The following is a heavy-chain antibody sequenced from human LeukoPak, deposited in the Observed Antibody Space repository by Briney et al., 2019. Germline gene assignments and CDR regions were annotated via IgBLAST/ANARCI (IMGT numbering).Heavy chain of an antibody. D-gene: IGHD4-23*01. CDR2: INHSGST. CDR1: GGSFSGYY. Sequence: SETLSLTCAVYGGSFSGYYWSWFRQPPGKGLEWMGEINHSGSTNYNPSLKSRVTISVDTSKNQFSLKLSSVTAADTAVYYCARGGRNSEHYFDYWGQGTLVTVSS. J-gene: IGHJ4*02. CDR3: ARGGRNSEHYFDY. V-gene: IGHV4-34*01.